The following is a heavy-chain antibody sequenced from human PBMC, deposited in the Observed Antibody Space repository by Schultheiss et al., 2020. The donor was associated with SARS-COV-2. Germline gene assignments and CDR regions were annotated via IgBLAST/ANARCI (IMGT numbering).Heavy chain of an antibody. D-gene: IGHD3-16*01. CDR3: ARSYLFGYYFDY. CDR2: IYPGDSDT. Sequence: GESLKISCKGSGYSFASYWIAWVRQMPGKGLEWMGIIYPGDSDTKYSPSFQGQVTISADKSIGTAYLQWSSLKASDTAMYYCARSYLFGYYFDYWGQGTLVTVSS. V-gene: IGHV5-51*01. J-gene: IGHJ4*02. CDR1: GYSFASYW.